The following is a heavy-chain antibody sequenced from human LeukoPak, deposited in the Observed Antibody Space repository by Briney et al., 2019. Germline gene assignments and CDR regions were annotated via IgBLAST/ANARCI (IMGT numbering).Heavy chain of an antibody. Sequence: GASVKVSCKASGYTFTGYYMHWVRQAPGQGLEWMGWINPNSGGTNYAQKFQGRVTMTRDTSISTAYMELSRLRSDDTAVYYCARGCRPVVVAAWVDYWGQGTLVTVSS. CDR3: ARGCRPVVVAAWVDY. J-gene: IGHJ4*02. CDR1: GYTFTGYY. D-gene: IGHD2-15*01. V-gene: IGHV1-2*02. CDR2: INPNSGGT.